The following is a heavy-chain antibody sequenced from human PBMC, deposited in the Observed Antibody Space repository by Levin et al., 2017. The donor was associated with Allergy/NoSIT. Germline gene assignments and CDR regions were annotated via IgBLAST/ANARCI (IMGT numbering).Heavy chain of an antibody. J-gene: IGHJ4*02. CDR3: ARRGGGLYYYGSGSYDY. D-gene: IGHD3-10*01. Sequence: SETLSLTCAVYGGSFSGYYWSWIRQPPGKGLEWIGEINHSGSTNYNPSLKSRVTISVDTSKNQFSLKLSSVTAADTAVYYCARRGGGLYYYGSGSYDYWGQGTLVTVSS. V-gene: IGHV4-34*01. CDR1: GGSFSGYY. CDR2: INHSGST.